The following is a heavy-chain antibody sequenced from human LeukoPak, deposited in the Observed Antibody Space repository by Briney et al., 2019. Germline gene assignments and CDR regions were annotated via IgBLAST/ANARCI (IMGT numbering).Heavy chain of an antibody. CDR3: ASENGDYSGHWFDP. V-gene: IGHV1-69*10. CDR1: GGTFSSYA. Sequence: GASVKVSCKASGGTFSSYAISWVRQAPGQGLEWMGGIIPILGIANYAQKFQGRVTITADKSTSTAYMELSSLRSEDTAVYYCASENGDYSGHWFDPWGQGTLVTVSS. CDR2: IIPILGIA. J-gene: IGHJ5*02. D-gene: IGHD4-17*01.